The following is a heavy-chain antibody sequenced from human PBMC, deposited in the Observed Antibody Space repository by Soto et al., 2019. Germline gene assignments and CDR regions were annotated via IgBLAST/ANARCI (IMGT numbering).Heavy chain of an antibody. CDR1: GYSFTSYW. J-gene: IGHJ6*02. D-gene: IGHD2-2*01. Sequence: GESLKISCKGSGYSFTSYWISWVRQMPVKGLEWMGRIDPSDSYTNYSPSFQGHVTISADKSISAAYLQWSSLKASDTAMYYCARLDIVVVPATGKDYYYYYGMDVWGQGTTVTVSS. CDR3: ARLDIVVVPATGKDYYYYYGMDV. CDR2: IDPSDSYT. V-gene: IGHV5-10-1*01.